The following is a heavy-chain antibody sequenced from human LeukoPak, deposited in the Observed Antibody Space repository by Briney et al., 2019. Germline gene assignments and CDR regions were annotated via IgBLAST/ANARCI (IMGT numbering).Heavy chain of an antibody. J-gene: IGHJ3*02. CDR1: GGSISSSSYY. CDR3: ARSLMTLSDAVDI. V-gene: IGHV4-39*01. CDR2: IYYSGST. Sequence: PSETLSLTCTVSGGSISSSSYYWGWIRQPPGKGLEWIGSIYYSGSTYYNPSLKSRVTISVDTSKNQFSLKLSSVTAADTAVYYCARSLMTLSDAVDIWGQGTMVTVSS. D-gene: IGHD2/OR15-2a*01.